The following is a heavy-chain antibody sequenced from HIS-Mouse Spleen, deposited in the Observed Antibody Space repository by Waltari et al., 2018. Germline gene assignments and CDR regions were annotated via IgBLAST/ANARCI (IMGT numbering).Heavy chain of an antibody. CDR1: GYTFTSYD. CDR2: LNPNSGNT. J-gene: IGHJ3*02. Sequence: QVQLVQSGAEVKKPGASVKVSCKASGYTFTSYDINWVRQATGQGLEWMGWLNPNSGNTGYAKKFQGRVTMTRNTSISTAYMELSSLRSEDTAVYYCAKDLARKDSGYDAFDIWGQGTMVTVSS. CDR3: AKDLARKDSGYDAFDI. V-gene: IGHV1-8*01. D-gene: IGHD5-12*01.